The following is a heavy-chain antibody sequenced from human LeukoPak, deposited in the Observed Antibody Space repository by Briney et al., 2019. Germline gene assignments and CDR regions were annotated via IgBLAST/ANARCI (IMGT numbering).Heavy chain of an antibody. CDR1: GGSISTSNW. CDR3: ARARYGDFDY. J-gene: IGHJ4*02. Sequence: PSGTLSLTCAVSGGSISTSNWWSWVRQPPGKGLEWIGEIYHSGSTNYNPSLKSRVTISLDKSKNQFSLDLSSVTAADTAVYYCARARYGDFDYWGQGTLVTVSS. CDR2: IYHSGST. D-gene: IGHD4-17*01. V-gene: IGHV4-4*02.